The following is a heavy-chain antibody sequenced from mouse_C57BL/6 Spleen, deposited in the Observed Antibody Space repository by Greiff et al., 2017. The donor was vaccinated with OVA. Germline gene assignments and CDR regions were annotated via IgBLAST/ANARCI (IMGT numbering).Heavy chain of an antibody. CDR2: INPSNGGT. CDR1: GYTFTSYW. D-gene: IGHD3-2*02. CDR3: ARGGTAQAPFDY. Sequence: QIQLQQPGTELVKPGASVKLSCKASGYTFTSYWMHWVKQRPGQGLEWIGNINPSNGGTNYNEKFKSKATLTVDKSSSTAYMQLSSLTSEDSAVYYCARGGTAQAPFDYWGQGTTLTVSS. J-gene: IGHJ2*01. V-gene: IGHV1-53*01.